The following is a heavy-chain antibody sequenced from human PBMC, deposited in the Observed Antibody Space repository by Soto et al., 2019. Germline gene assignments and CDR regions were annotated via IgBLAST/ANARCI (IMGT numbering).Heavy chain of an antibody. CDR1: GGSISSGGYY. J-gene: IGHJ5*02. D-gene: IGHD3-10*01. V-gene: IGHV4-31*03. CDR3: ARDRDRFGGYNWFDP. CDR2: IYYSGST. Sequence: TLSLTCTVSGGSISSGGYYWSWIRQHPGKGLEWIGYIYYSGSTYYNPSLKSRVTISVDTSKNQFSLKLSSVTAADTAVYYCARDRDRFGGYNWFDPWGQGTLVTVSS.